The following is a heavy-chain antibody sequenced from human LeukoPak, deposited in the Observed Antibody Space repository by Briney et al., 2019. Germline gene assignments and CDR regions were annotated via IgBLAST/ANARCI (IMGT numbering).Heavy chain of an antibody. CDR3: ARDGEAYTGGPQYFDS. Sequence: PGASVKVSCKASGYTFTSYDINWVRQATGQGLEWMGWMNPNSGNTGYAQKFQGRVTMTRNTSISTAYMELSSLRSEDTAVYYCARDGEAYTGGPQYFDSWGQGILVIVSS. CDR1: GYTFTSYD. D-gene: IGHD5-24*01. J-gene: IGHJ4*02. V-gene: IGHV1-8*01. CDR2: MNPNSGNT.